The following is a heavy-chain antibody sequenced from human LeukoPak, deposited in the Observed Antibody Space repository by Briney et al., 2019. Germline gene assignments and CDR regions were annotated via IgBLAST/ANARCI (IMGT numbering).Heavy chain of an antibody. CDR1: GASIYNHIYY. Sequence: PSETLSLTCTVSGASIYNHIYYWGWIRQSPGKGLEWIGTVHSSGNTYYNPSLKSRATISVDTSKSHFSLTLSSVTAADTTVYYCARRQVAVAGSGWFDPWGQGTLVTVSS. D-gene: IGHD6-19*01. V-gene: IGHV4-39*02. CDR3: ARRQVAVAGSGWFDP. J-gene: IGHJ5*02. CDR2: VHSSGNT.